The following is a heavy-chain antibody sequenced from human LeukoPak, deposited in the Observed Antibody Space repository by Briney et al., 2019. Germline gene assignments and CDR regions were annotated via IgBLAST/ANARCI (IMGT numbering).Heavy chain of an antibody. CDR2: MWYDGSTK. V-gene: IGHV3-33*06. CDR1: GFTFSSYG. Sequence: GGSLRFSCAASGFTFSSYGMHWVRQAPGKGLEWVAVMWYDGSTKYYADSVKGRLTISRDNSKNTLYLQMDSLRAEDTAVYYCAKDGAASTYFDNWGPGTLVTVSS. J-gene: IGHJ4*02. CDR3: AKDGAASTYFDN. D-gene: IGHD4/OR15-4a*01.